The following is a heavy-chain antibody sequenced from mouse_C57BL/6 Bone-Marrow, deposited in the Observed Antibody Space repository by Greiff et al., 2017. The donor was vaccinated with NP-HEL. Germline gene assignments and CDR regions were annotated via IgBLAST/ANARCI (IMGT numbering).Heavy chain of an antibody. CDR1: GFTFSSYA. D-gene: IGHD2-4*01. CDR2: ISDGGSYT. J-gene: IGHJ3*01. CDR3: ARVAYYDFFAY. Sequence: EVKLMESGGGLVKPGGSLKLSCAASGFTFSSYAMSWVRQTPEKRLEWVATISDGGSYTYYPDNVKGRFTISRDNAKNNLYLQMSHLKSEDTAMYYCARVAYYDFFAYWGQGTLVTVSA. V-gene: IGHV5-4*03.